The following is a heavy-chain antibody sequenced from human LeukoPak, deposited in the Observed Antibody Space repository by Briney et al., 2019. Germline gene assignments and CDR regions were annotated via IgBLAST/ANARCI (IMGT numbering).Heavy chain of an antibody. CDR3: VRHGGVSGYDLLDY. D-gene: IGHD5-12*01. V-gene: IGHV3-7*01. CDR1: GFTFSHYW. J-gene: IGHJ4*02. Sequence: GGSLRLSCAASGFTFSHYWMTWVRQAPGKGLEWVAQINQDGSEEYYMDSVKARFTISRDNAKNSVFLQMNSLRAEDTAVYYCVRHGGVSGYDLLDYWGQGNLVTVSS. CDR2: INQDGSEE.